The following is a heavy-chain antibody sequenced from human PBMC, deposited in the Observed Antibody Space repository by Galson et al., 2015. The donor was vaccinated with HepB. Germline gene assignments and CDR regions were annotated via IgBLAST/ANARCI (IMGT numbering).Heavy chain of an antibody. D-gene: IGHD2-21*02. Sequence: SVTVSCKASGYTFTNHYIHWVRQAPGQGLEWMGIINPSGGSTDYAQKYQGRITMTRDTSTSTVYMELSSLTSEDTAVYYCARDIGTYCGGDCLGPFDYWGQGTLVTVSS. CDR1: GYTFTNHY. V-gene: IGHV1-46*01. J-gene: IGHJ4*02. CDR3: ARDIGTYCGGDCLGPFDY. CDR2: INPSGGST.